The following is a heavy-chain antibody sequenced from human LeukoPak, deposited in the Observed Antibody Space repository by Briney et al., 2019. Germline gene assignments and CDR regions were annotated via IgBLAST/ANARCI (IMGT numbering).Heavy chain of an antibody. Sequence: PAETLSLTCTLSCGSISSYYWSWIRQPPGRGLDWIGLIYYSGCANYNPSLNSRVTISVDTSKHQFSLKLSSVTAADTAVYYCARGTYGSGSFFFSYYFMDVWGKGTTVTVSS. V-gene: IGHV4-59*12. D-gene: IGHD3-10*01. CDR3: ARGTYGSGSFFFSYYFMDV. CDR1: CGSISSYY. CDR2: IYYSGCA. J-gene: IGHJ6*03.